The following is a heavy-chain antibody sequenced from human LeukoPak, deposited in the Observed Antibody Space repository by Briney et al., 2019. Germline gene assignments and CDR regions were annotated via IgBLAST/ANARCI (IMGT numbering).Heavy chain of an antibody. Sequence: ASVKVSCKASGYTFTGYYMHWVRQAPGQGLEWMGWINPNSGGTNYAQKFQGRVTMTRDTSISTAYMELSRLRSDDTAVYYCARDAGGSYYFDYWGQGTLVTVSS. CDR3: ARDAGGSYYFDY. CDR2: INPNSGGT. CDR1: GYTFTGYY. J-gene: IGHJ4*02. V-gene: IGHV1-2*02. D-gene: IGHD1-26*01.